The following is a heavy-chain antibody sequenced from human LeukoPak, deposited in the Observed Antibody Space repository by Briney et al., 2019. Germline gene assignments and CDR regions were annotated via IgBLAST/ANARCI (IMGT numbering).Heavy chain of an antibody. J-gene: IGHJ3*02. Sequence: SVKVSCKASGGTFSSYAISWVRQAPGQGLEWMGRIIPIFGTANYAQKFQGRVTITTDESTSKAYMELSRLRSEDTAVYYCARDWYYDSSGYLDAFDIWGQGTMVTVSS. D-gene: IGHD3-22*01. CDR2: IIPIFGTA. CDR1: GGTFSSYA. CDR3: ARDWYYDSSGYLDAFDI. V-gene: IGHV1-69*05.